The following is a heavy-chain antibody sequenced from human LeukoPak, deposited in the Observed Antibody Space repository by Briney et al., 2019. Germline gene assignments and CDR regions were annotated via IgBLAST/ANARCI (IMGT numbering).Heavy chain of an antibody. V-gene: IGHV3-30*07. CDR1: GFTFSSYA. CDR3: ARDRIAPGDV. D-gene: IGHD6-25*01. J-gene: IGHJ6*02. Sequence: GGSLRLSCAASGFTFSSYAMHWVRQAPGKGLEWVAVISYDGSNKYYADSVKGRFTISRDNSKNTLYLQMNSLRAEDTAVYYCARDRIAPGDVWGQGTTVTVSS. CDR2: ISYDGSNK.